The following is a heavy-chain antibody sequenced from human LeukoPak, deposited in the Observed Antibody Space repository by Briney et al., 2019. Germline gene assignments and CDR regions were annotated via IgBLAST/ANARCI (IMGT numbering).Heavy chain of an antibody. V-gene: IGHV3-20*04. CDR2: INWNGGST. D-gene: IGHD3-10*01. Sequence: PGGSLRLSCAASGFTFDDYGMSWVRQAPGKGLEWVSGINWNGGSTGYADSVKGRFTISRDNAKNSLYLQMNSLRAEDTALYYCARDIADYYGSGSPFDYWGQGTLVTVSS. CDR1: GFTFDDYG. J-gene: IGHJ4*02. CDR3: ARDIADYYGSGSPFDY.